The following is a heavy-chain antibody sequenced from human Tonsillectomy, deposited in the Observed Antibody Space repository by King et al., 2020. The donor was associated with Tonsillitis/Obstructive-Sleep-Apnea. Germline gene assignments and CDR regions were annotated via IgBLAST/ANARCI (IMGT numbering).Heavy chain of an antibody. V-gene: IGHV4-39*01. CDR2: IYYTGST. Sequence: QLQESGLGLVKPSETLSLTCSVSGHSIRSSSYYWGWIRQPPGKGLEWIGTIYYTGSTYYNPSLKSRVTISVDTSKNQFSLKLSSVTAADTAVYYCARHVRDGYGTNFDYWGQGTLVTVSS. D-gene: IGHD5-24*01. CDR1: GHSIRSSSYY. CDR3: ARHVRDGYGTNFDY. J-gene: IGHJ4*02.